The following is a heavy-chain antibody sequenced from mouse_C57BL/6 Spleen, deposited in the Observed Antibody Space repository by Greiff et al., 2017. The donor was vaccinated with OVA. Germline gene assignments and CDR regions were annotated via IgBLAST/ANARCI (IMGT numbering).Heavy chain of an antibody. D-gene: IGHD2-1*01. Sequence: QVQLQQPGAELVRPGSSVKLSCKASGYTFTSYWMHWVKQRPIQGLEWIGNIDPSDSETHYNQKFKDKATLTVDKSSSTAYMPLSSLTSEDSAVYYCSLYYGNPDWYFDVWGTGTTVTVSS. CDR3: SLYYGNPDWYFDV. CDR2: IDPSDSET. CDR1: GYTFTSYW. V-gene: IGHV1-52*01. J-gene: IGHJ1*03.